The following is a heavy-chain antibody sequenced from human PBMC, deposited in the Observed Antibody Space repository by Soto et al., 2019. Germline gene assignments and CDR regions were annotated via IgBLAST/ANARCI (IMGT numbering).Heavy chain of an antibody. CDR2: VSHDGRNT. D-gene: IGHD6-19*01. CDR3: AKGGRQWLVTSDFNY. J-gene: IGHJ4*02. Sequence: VQLVESGGGVVQPGRSLRLSCAASGFTFSDYAMHWVRQAPGKGLELVAVVSHDGRNTHYADSVKGRFTISRDSSKKTVSLEMTSLRAEDTAVYYCAKGGRQWLVTSDFNYWGQGALVTVSS. CDR1: GFTFSDYA. V-gene: IGHV3-30*18.